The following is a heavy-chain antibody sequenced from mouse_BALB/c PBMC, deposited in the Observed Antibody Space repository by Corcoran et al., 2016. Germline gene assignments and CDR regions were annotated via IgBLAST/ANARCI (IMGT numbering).Heavy chain of an antibody. CDR3: ARYGEGYYAMDY. D-gene: IGHD1-1*01. J-gene: IGHJ4*01. V-gene: IGHV14-3*02. CDR2: IDPANGNT. CDR1: GFNIKDTY. Sequence: EVQLQQSGAELVKPGASVKLSCTASGFNIKDTYMHWVKQRPEQGLEWIGRIDPANGNTKYDPKFQGKANITAETSSNKAYLQLSSLTSEDTAVYYWARYGEGYYAMDYWGQGTSVTVSS.